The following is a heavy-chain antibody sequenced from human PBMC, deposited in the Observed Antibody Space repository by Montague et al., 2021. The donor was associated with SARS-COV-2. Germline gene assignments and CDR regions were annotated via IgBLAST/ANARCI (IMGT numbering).Heavy chain of an antibody. J-gene: IGHJ4*02. Sequence: SLRLSCAASGFTFSSYAMSWVRQAPGKGLEWVSAISGSGGSTYYXXSLKGRFTISRDNSKNTLYLQMNSLRAEDTAVYYCASPRGIFGVVGDGFDYWGQGTLVTVSS. V-gene: IGHV3-23*01. CDR2: ISGSGGST. D-gene: IGHD3-3*01. CDR3: ASPRGIFGVVGDGFDY. CDR1: GFTFSSYA.